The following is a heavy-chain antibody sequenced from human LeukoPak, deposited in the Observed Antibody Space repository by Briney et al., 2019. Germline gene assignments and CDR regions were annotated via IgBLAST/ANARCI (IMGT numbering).Heavy chain of an antibody. V-gene: IGHV3-21*01. J-gene: IGHJ4*02. CDR2: ISGSSAYI. D-gene: IGHD4-23*01. CDR3: ARGAGLVNFDY. CDR1: GFTFSRYA. Sequence: TGGSLRLSCAASGFTFSRYAMNWVRQAPGKGLEWVSAISGSSAYIYYADSVKGRFTISRDNAKNSLYLQMNSLRAEDTAVYYCARGAGLVNFDYWGQGTLVTVSS.